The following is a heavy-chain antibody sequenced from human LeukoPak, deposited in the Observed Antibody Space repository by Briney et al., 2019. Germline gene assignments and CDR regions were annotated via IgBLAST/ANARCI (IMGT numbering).Heavy chain of an antibody. J-gene: IGHJ5*02. V-gene: IGHV4-34*01. CDR3: ARGANPVFPRFDP. D-gene: IGHD1-14*01. CDR1: GGSFSAYY. CDR2: INHSGST. Sequence: SETLSLTCAVYGGSFSAYYWSWIRQPPGKGLEWIGEINHSGSTNYNPSLKSRVTISVDTSKNQFSLKLSSVTAADTAVYYCARGANPVFPRFDPWGQGTLVTVSS.